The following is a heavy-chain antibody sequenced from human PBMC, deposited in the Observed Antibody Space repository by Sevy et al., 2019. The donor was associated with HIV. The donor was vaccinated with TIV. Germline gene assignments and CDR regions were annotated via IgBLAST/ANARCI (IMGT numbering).Heavy chain of an antibody. Sequence: GGSLRLSCAASGFTFSSYAMHWVRQAPGKGLEYVSAISSNGGSTYYANSVKGRFTISRDNSKNTLYLQMGSLRAEDMAVYYCARVNGYYDSSEVTGWFDPWGQGTLVTVSS. CDR2: ISSNGGST. CDR3: ARVNGYYDSSEVTGWFDP. V-gene: IGHV3-64*01. D-gene: IGHD3-22*01. CDR1: GFTFSSYA. J-gene: IGHJ5*02.